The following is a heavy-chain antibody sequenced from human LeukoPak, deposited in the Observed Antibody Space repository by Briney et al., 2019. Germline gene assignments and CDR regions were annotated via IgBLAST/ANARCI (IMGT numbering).Heavy chain of an antibody. D-gene: IGHD2-15*01. V-gene: IGHV4-39*01. CDR2: MHYSGTT. J-gene: IGHJ4*02. CDR3: AKYGWCSGGSCYLGSFGY. CDR1: GCSNRSSSFH. Sequence: SGTLSLTRTVSGCSNRSSSFHWGWLRRPPGKGLDWIGSMHYSGTTYYNPSHKSGVTISVDTSKNQFSLKLTSVTTADTAVYYCAKYGWCSGGSCYLGSFGYWGQGTLATVSS.